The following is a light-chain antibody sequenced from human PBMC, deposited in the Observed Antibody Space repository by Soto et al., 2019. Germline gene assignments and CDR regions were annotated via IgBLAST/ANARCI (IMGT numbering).Light chain of an antibody. Sequence: ETVLTQSPATLSLSPGERATLSCRASQSVSSYLAWYQQKPGQAPRLLIYDASNRATGIPARFSGSGSGTDFTLTISSLEREDFAVYYCQQRRNWPQTFGQGTKVEIK. V-gene: IGKV3-11*01. CDR3: QQRRNWPQT. CDR2: DAS. J-gene: IGKJ1*01. CDR1: QSVSSY.